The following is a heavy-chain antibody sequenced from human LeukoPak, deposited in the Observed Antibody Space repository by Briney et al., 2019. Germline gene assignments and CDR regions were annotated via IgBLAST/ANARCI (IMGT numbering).Heavy chain of an antibody. CDR1: GFTFSSYG. CDR3: ARAGPGPYYFDY. CDR2: IKQDGSEK. J-gene: IGHJ4*02. Sequence: GGSLRLSCAASGFTFSSYGMHWVRQAPGKGLEWVANIKQDGSEKYYVDSVKGRFTISRDNAKNSLYLQMNSLRAEDTAVYYCARAGPGPYYFDYWGQGTLVTVSS. V-gene: IGHV3-7*01.